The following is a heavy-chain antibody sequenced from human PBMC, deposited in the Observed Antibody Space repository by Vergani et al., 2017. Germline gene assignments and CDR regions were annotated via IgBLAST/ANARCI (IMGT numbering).Heavy chain of an antibody. CDR1: GGSFSDYY. D-gene: IGHD2-2*01. CDR3: ARADIVVVPAADAFDI. CDR2: INHSGST. V-gene: IGHV4-34*01. Sequence: QVQLQQWGAGLLKPSETLSLTCAVYGGSFSDYYWSWIRQPPGKGLEWIGEINHSGSTNYNPSLKSRVTISVDTSKNQFSLKLSSVTAADTAVYYCARADIVVVPAADAFDIWGQGTMVTVSS. J-gene: IGHJ3*02.